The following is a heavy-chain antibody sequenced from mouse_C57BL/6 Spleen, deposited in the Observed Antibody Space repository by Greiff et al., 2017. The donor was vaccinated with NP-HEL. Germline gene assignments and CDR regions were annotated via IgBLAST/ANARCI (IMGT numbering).Heavy chain of an antibody. CDR2: ISNGGGST. CDR3: ERQNWDGENARDY. Sequence: EVQRVESGGGLVQPGGSLKLSCAASGFTFSDYYMSWVRQTPEKRLEWVAYISNGGGSTYYPDTVKGRFTISRDNAKSTLYLQMSRLKAEDTAMYYCERQNWDGENARDYGGQGTSVTVSS. CDR1: GFTFSDYY. J-gene: IGHJ4*01. D-gene: IGHD4-1*01. V-gene: IGHV5-12*01.